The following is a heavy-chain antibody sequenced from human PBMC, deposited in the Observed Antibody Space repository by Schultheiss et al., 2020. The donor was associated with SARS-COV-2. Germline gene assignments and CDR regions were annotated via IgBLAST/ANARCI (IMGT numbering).Heavy chain of an antibody. V-gene: IGHV4-59*08. CDR1: GGSISSYY. D-gene: IGHD2-2*01. CDR2: IYYSGST. J-gene: IGHJ5*02. CDR3: ARVGGYFSSTSCFNWFDP. Sequence: SETLSLTCTVSGGSISSYYWSWIRQPPGKGLEWIGYIYYSGSTNYNPSLKSRVTISVDTSKNQFSLKLSSVTAADTAVYYCARVGGYFSSTSCFNWFDPWGQGTLVTVSS.